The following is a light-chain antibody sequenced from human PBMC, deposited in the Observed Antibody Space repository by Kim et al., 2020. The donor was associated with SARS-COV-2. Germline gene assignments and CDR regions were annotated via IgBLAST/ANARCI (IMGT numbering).Light chain of an antibody. CDR3: QTYNSAPQWT. CDR2: ATS. V-gene: IGKV1-27*01. J-gene: IGKJ1*01. CDR1: QGISNY. Sequence: DIQMTQSPSSLSASVGDRVTITCRASQGISNYLAWYQQKAGKLPKVLIYATSTLQSGVPSRFSGSGSGTDFTLTISSLQPEDVATYYCQTYNSAPQWTFGQGTKVDIK.